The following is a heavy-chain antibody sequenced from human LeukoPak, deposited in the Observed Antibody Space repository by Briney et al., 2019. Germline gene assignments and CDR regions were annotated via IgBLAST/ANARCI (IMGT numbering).Heavy chain of an antibody. CDR2: INWNGGST. CDR3: ARLSYYGSGSYYSHAPFDY. V-gene: IGHV3-20*03. CDR1: GFTFDDYG. J-gene: IGHJ4*02. Sequence: GGSLRLSYAASGFTFDDYGMSWVRQAPGKGLEWVSGINWNGGSTGYADSVKGRFTISRDNAKNSLYLQMNSLRAEDTALYYCARLSYYGSGSYYSHAPFDYWGQGTLVTVSS. D-gene: IGHD3-10*01.